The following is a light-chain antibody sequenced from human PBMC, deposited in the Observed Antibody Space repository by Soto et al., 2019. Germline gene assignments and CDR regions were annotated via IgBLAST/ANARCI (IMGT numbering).Light chain of an antibody. CDR1: QRISGW. Sequence: IQMTQSPSTLSASVGDTVTITCRASQRISGWLAWYQQKPGKAPKLLIYDVSSLLRGVPSRFSGSGSGTEFTLTISSLQPDDFATYYCQQYNTFWTFGQGTKVDIK. CDR2: DVS. V-gene: IGKV1-5*01. J-gene: IGKJ1*01. CDR3: QQYNTFWT.